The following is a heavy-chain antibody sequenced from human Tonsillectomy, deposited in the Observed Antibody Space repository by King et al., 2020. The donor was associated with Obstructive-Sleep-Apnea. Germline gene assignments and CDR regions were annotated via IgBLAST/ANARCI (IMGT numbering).Heavy chain of an antibody. CDR1: GGSISSGGYY. CDR3: ARDLRAVPPYHYAVDV. Sequence: QVQLQESGPGLLKPSQTLSLTCTVSGGSISSGGYYWSWIRQHPGKALEWIGFIYYSGRTYYNPSLTGRVTLSADTSRNQFSLNLSSVTGADTAVYYCARDLRAVPPYHYAVDVWGQGTTVTVSS. J-gene: IGHJ6*02. V-gene: IGHV4-31*03. D-gene: IGHD1-1*01. CDR2: IYYSGRT.